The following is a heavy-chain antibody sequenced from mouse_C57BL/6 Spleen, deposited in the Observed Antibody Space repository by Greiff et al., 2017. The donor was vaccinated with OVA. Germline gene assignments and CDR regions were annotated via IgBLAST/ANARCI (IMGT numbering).Heavy chain of an antibody. Sequence: VQLQEPGPELVKPGASVKISCKASGYAFSSSWMNWVKQRPGQGLEWIGRIYPGDGDTNYNGKFKGKATLTADKSSSTAYMQLSGLTSEDSAVYFCARSLYYSNYDWYFDVWGTGTTVTVSS. CDR2: IYPGDGDT. D-gene: IGHD2-5*01. CDR3: ARSLYYSNYDWYFDV. CDR1: GYAFSSSW. V-gene: IGHV1-82*01. J-gene: IGHJ1*03.